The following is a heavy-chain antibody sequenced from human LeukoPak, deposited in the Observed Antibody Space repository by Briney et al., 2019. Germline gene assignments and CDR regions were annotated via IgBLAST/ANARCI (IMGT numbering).Heavy chain of an antibody. CDR3: ARDGLAYCGGDCSFDC. V-gene: IGHV1-46*01. CDR2: INPSGGST. CDR1: GYTFTSYY. D-gene: IGHD2-21*02. J-gene: IGHJ4*02. Sequence: ASVKVSCKASGYTFTSYYMHWVRQAPGQGLEWMGIINPSGGSTSYAQKFQGRVTMTRDTSTSTVYMELSSLRSEDTAVYYCARDGLAYCGGDCSFDCWGQGTLVTVSS.